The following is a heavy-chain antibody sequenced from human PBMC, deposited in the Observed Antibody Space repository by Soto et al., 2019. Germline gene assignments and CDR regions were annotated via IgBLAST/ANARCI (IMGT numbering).Heavy chain of an antibody. CDR3: TTEVPNDYGDYGWFDP. D-gene: IGHD4-17*01. Sequence: EVQLVESGGGLVKPGGSLRLSCAASGFTFSNAWMSWVRQAPGKGLEWVGRIKSKTDGGTTDYAAPVKGRFTISRDDSKNTLYLQMNSLKTEDTAVYYCTTEVPNDYGDYGWFDPWGQGTLVTVSS. V-gene: IGHV3-15*01. CDR2: IKSKTDGGTT. CDR1: GFTFSNAW. J-gene: IGHJ5*02.